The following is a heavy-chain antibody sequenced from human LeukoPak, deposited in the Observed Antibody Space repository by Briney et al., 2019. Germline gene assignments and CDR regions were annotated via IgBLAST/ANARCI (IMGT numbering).Heavy chain of an antibody. J-gene: IGHJ4*02. CDR2: IYTSGST. Sequence: SETLSLTCTVSGGSISSYYWSWIRQPPGKGLEWIGYIYTSGSTNYNPSLKSRVTISVDTSKNQFSLKLSSVTAADAAVYYCAGHSREFDYWGQGTLVTVSS. D-gene: IGHD1-26*01. CDR1: GGSISSYY. CDR3: AGHSREFDY. V-gene: IGHV4-4*09.